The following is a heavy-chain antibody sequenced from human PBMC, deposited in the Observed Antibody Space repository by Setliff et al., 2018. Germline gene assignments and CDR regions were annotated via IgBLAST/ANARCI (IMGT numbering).Heavy chain of an antibody. V-gene: IGHV4-61*02. CDR3: ARVTGFLYMDV. J-gene: IGHJ6*03. Sequence: SETLSLTCTVSGDSISGAKYYWSWIRQSAGKGLECIGRIYTDGSTKYNPSLNSRVALSIDTSKNQFSLRLSSVTAADTAVYFCARVTGFLYMDVWDKGTTVTVSS. D-gene: IGHD3-3*01. CDR2: IYTDGST. CDR1: GDSISGAKYY.